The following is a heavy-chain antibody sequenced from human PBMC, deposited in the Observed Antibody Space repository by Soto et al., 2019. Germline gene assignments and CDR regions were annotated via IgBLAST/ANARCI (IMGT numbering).Heavy chain of an antibody. V-gene: IGHV3-21*01. J-gene: IGHJ3*02. CDR2: ITSSSTYI. CDR3: ARLYCRGGSCYSGDAFDI. Sequence: EVQLVESGGGLVKPGGSLRLSCAASGFTFSTYSMNWVRQAPGKGLAWVSSITSSSTYIYYAGSLKGRFTLSRDNAKNSLYLQMNSRRAEVTALYYCARLYCRGGSCYSGDAFDIWCQGTMVTVSS. D-gene: IGHD2-15*01. CDR1: GFTFSTYS.